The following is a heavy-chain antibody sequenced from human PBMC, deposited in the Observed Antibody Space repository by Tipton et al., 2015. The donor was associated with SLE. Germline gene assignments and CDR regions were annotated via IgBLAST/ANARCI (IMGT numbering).Heavy chain of an antibody. CDR1: GFTFGDYA. CDR3: AKDIGGYGSSCLEN. V-gene: IGHV3-9*01. J-gene: IGHJ4*02. CDR2: ITWDSANI. D-gene: IGHD6-13*01. Sequence: RSLRLSCAASGFTFGDYAMYWVRQAPGKGLEWVSGITWDSANIGYADSVKGRFTISRDNAKNSLYLQMNSLRAEDTALYYCAKDIGGYGSSCLENWGQGTLVTVSS.